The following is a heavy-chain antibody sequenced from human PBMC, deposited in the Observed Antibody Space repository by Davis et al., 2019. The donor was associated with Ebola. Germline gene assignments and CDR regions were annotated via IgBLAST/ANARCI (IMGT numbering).Heavy chain of an antibody. CDR2: INPNSGGT. D-gene: IGHD3-16*01. Sequence: AASVKVSCKASGYTFTDYYMHWVRQAPGQGLEWMGRINPNSGGTNYAQKFQGRVTMTRDTSINTAYMELSRLRSDDSVVYYCARAAFGGVNDAFDIWGQGTMVTVSS. CDR3: ARAAFGGVNDAFDI. J-gene: IGHJ3*02. V-gene: IGHV1-2*05. CDR1: GYTFTDYY.